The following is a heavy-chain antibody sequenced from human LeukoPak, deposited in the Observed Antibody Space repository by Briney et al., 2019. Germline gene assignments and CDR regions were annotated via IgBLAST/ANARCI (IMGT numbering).Heavy chain of an antibody. Sequence: ASVKVSCKSSGYTFTSYGISWVRQPPGQGLEWMGWISAYNGNTNYAQKLQDRLTMTTDTSTNTAYMELRSLRSDDTAVYYWARVGGIAARLQRWFDPWLQGTLVTVSS. V-gene: IGHV1-18*01. D-gene: IGHD6-6*01. J-gene: IGHJ5*02. CDR1: GYTFTSYG. CDR2: ISAYNGNT. CDR3: ARVGGIAARLQRWFDP.